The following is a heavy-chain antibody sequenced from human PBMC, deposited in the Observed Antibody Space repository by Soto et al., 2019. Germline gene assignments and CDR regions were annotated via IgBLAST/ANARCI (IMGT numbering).Heavy chain of an antibody. CDR3: ARTIAVAGTGWFDP. V-gene: IGHV1-18*01. D-gene: IGHD6-19*01. Sequence: QVQLVQSGAEVKKPGASVKVSCKASGYTFTSYGISWVRQAPGQRLEWMGWISAYNGNTNYAQKLQGRVTMTTDTSTSTADMELRSLRSDDTAVYYRARTIAVAGTGWFDPWGQGTLVTVSS. J-gene: IGHJ5*02. CDR2: ISAYNGNT. CDR1: GYTFTSYG.